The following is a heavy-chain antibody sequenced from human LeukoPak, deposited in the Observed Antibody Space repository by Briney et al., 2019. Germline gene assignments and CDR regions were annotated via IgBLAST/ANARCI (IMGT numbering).Heavy chain of an antibody. CDR1: GFRFSSYAM. V-gene: IGHV4-4*02. Sequence: PGGSLRLSCAASGFRFSSYAMSWVRQAPGKGLEWIGEIYHSGSTNYNPSLKSRVTISVHKSRNQFSLNLASVTAADTAVYYCARGGTSSWLPFDYWGQGTLVTVSS. D-gene: IGHD6-13*01. J-gene: IGHJ4*02. CDR3: ARGGTSSWLPFDY. CDR2: IYHSGST.